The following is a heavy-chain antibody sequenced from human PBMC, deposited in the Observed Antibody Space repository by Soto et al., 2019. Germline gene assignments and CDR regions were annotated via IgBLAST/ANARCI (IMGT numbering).Heavy chain of an antibody. D-gene: IGHD3-22*01. CDR1: GGSISSYY. J-gene: IGHJ4*02. Sequence: KPSETLSLTCTVSGGSISSYYWSWIRQPPGKGLEWIGYIYYSGSTNYNPSLKSRVTISVDTSKNQFSLKLSSVTAADTAVYYCARGRDSSGYYYLRAYFDYWGQGTLVTVSS. CDR3: ARGRDSSGYYYLRAYFDY. CDR2: IYYSGST. V-gene: IGHV4-59*01.